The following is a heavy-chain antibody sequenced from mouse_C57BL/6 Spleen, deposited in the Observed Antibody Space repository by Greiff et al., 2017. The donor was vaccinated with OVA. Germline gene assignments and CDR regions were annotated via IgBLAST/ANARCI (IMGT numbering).Heavy chain of an antibody. CDR2: INPSTGGT. J-gene: IGHJ2*01. CDR1: GYSFTGYY. Sequence: EVQLQQSGPELVKPGASVKISCKASGYSFTGYYMHWVKQSSEKSLEWIGEINPSTGGTSYNQKFKGKATLTADKSSSTAYMELRSLTSEDSAVYFCAITTVVAGDYWGQGTTLTVSS. V-gene: IGHV1-42*01. CDR3: AITTVVAGDY. D-gene: IGHD1-1*01.